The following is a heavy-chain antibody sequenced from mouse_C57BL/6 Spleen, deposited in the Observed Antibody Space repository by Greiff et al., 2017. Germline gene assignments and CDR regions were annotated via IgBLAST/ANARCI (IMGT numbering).Heavy chain of an antibody. D-gene: IGHD2-4*01. Sequence: EVKLVESGGGLVKPGGSLKLSCAASGFTFSDYGMHWVRQAPEKGLEWVAYISSGSSTIYYADPVKGRFTISRDNAKNTLFLQMTSLRSEGTAMYYCARIGDYAGYWGQGTTLTVSS. J-gene: IGHJ2*01. V-gene: IGHV5-17*01. CDR1: GFTFSDYG. CDR2: ISSGSSTI. CDR3: ARIGDYAGY.